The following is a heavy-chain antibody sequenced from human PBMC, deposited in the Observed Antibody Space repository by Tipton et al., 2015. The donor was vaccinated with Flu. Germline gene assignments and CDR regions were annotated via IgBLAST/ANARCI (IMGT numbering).Heavy chain of an antibody. CDR1: GYSISSGFY. V-gene: IGHV4-38-2*02. J-gene: IGHJ4*02. CDR2: IYHSGST. Sequence: TLSLTCTVSGYSISSGFYWGWIRQPPGKGLEWIGNIYHSGSTSYNPSLKSRVTISVDTSKNQFSLKLSSVTAADTAAYYCARGDGYNFDYWGQGTLVTVSS. CDR3: ARGDGYNFDY. D-gene: IGHD5-24*01.